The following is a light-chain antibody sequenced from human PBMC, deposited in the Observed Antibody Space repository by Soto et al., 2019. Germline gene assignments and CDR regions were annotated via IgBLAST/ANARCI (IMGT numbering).Light chain of an antibody. CDR3: LQNNSYPLT. Sequence: DIQMTQSPSAMSASVGDRVTISCRASHNINYYLAWFQQKPGKVPKRLIYSASGLQSGVPSRFSGSGSGTEFTLTITGLKPEDTAIYYCLQNNSYPLTFGGGTKVEIK. J-gene: IGKJ4*01. CDR2: SAS. V-gene: IGKV1-17*03. CDR1: HNINYY.